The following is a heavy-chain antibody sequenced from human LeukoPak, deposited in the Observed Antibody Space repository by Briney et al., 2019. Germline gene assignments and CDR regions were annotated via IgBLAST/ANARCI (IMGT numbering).Heavy chain of an antibody. CDR1: GYTFTSYG. D-gene: IGHD1-26*01. Sequence: ASVKVSCKASGYTFTSYGISWVRQAPGQGLEWMGWISAYNGNTNYAQKLQGRVTVTTDTSTSTAYMELRSLRSDDTAVYYCARDRYSGSYHTFSSYWGQGTLVTVSS. CDR2: ISAYNGNT. J-gene: IGHJ4*02. V-gene: IGHV1-18*01. CDR3: ARDRYSGSYHTFSSY.